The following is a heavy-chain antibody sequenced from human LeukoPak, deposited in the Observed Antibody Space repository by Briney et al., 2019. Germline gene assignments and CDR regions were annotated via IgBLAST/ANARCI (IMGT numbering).Heavy chain of an antibody. CDR3: AREGHDYYDSSGYYGRNWFDP. D-gene: IGHD3-22*01. CDR1: GGSISSGSYY. V-gene: IGHV4-61*02. J-gene: IGHJ5*02. Sequence: SETLSLTCTVSGGSISSGSYYWSWIRQPAGKGLEWIGRIYTSGSTNYNPSLKSRVTISVDTSKNQFSLKLSSVTAADTAMYYCAREGHDYYDSSGYYGRNWFDPWGQGTLVTVSS. CDR2: IYTSGST.